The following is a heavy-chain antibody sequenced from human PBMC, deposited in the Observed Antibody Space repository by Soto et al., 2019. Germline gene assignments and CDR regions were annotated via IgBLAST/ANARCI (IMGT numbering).Heavy chain of an antibody. CDR2: ISAYNGNT. Sequence: ASVKVSCKASGYTFTSYGISWVRQAPGQGLEWMGWISAYNGNTNYAQKLQGRVTTTTDTSTSTAYMELRSLRSDDTAVYYCARKTYYDILTGRYYFDYWGQGTLVTVSS. CDR3: ARKTYYDILTGRYYFDY. V-gene: IGHV1-18*04. CDR1: GYTFTSYG. J-gene: IGHJ4*02. D-gene: IGHD3-9*01.